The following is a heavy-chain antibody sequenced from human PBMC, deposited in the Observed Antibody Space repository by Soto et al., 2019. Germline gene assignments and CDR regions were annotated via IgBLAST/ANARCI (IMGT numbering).Heavy chain of an antibody. CDR2: IYYSGST. D-gene: IGHD2-15*01. CDR1: GGSISSGDYY. V-gene: IGHV4-30-4*01. CDR3: ARAGYCSGGSCYRLAYYFDY. Sequence: PSETLSLTCTVSGGSISSGDYYWSWIRQPPGKGLERIGYIYYSGSTYYNPSLMSRVTISVDTSKNQFSLKLSSVTAADTAVYYFARAGYCSGGSCYRLAYYFDYWGQGTLVTVSS. J-gene: IGHJ4*02.